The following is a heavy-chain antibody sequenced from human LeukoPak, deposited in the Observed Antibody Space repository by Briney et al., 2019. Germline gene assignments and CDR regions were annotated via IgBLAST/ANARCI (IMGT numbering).Heavy chain of an antibody. CDR3: AKVLRYFMDV. CDR1: GISFSSHG. V-gene: IGHV3-33*03. Sequence: GTSLRLSCAASGISFSSHGMHWVRQAPGKGLEWVAVIWYDGSNIYYADSVKGRFTISRDNSKNTLYLQMNSLRAEDTAVYYCAKVLRYFMDVWGQGTTVTVSS. D-gene: IGHD3-9*01. J-gene: IGHJ6*02. CDR2: IWYDGSNI.